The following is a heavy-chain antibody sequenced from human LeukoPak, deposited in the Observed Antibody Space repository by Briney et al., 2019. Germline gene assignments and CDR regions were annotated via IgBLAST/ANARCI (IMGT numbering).Heavy chain of an antibody. V-gene: IGHV4-30-2*01. J-gene: IGHJ3*02. CDR3: AREIRYFDWSLTGAFDI. CDR1: GGSISSGGYS. Sequence: SETLSLTCAVSGGSISSGGYSWSWIRQPPGKGLEWIGYIYHSGSTYYNPSLKSRVTISVDRSKNQFSLKLSSVTAADTAVYYCAREIRYFDWSLTGAFDIWGQGTMVTVSS. CDR2: IYHSGST. D-gene: IGHD3-9*01.